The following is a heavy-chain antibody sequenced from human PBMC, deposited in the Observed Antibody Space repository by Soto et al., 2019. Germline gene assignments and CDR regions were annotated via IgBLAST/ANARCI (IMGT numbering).Heavy chain of an antibody. CDR2: IIPIFGTA. Sequence: ASVKVSCKGSGGTFSSYANSLVREDPGQGLERMGGIIPIFGTANYAQKFQGRVTITADKSTSTAYMELSSLRSEDTAVYYCARGRWLQSDYYYGMDVWGQGTTVTVSS. CDR1: GGTFSSYA. D-gene: IGHD5-12*01. J-gene: IGHJ6*02. CDR3: ARGRWLQSDYYYGMDV. V-gene: IGHV1-69*06.